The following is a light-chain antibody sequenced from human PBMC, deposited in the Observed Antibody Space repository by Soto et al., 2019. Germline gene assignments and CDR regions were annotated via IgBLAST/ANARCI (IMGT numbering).Light chain of an antibody. V-gene: IGKV3-11*01. J-gene: IGKJ1*01. CDR3: LQRSNWPPPTWT. CDR2: DAS. CDR1: QSVSSY. Sequence: EIVLTQSPATLSLSPGERATLSCRASQSVSSYLAWYQQKPGQAPRLLIYDASNRATGIPARFSGSGSGTVFTLTISSIEPEDCAVYYCLQRSNWPPPTWTFGQGTKVEIK.